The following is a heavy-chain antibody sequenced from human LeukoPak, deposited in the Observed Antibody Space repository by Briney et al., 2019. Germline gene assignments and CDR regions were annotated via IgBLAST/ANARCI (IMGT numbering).Heavy chain of an antibody. D-gene: IGHD2-8*01. Sequence: SETLSLTCAVYGGSFSGYYWSWIRQPPGKGLEWIGEINHSGSTNYNPSLKSRVTISVDTSKNQFSLKLSSVTAADTAVYYCARGYIVLMVYAISDWFDPRGQGTLVTVSS. J-gene: IGHJ5*02. CDR2: INHSGST. CDR1: GGSFSGYY. V-gene: IGHV4-34*01. CDR3: ARGYIVLMVYAISDWFDP.